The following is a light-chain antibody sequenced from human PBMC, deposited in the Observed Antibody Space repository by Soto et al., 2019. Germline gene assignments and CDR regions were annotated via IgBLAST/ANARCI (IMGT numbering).Light chain of an antibody. V-gene: IGKV1-33*01. CDR1: QDISHY. Sequence: DIQMTQSPSSLSVSVGDRVTITCQASQDISHYLNWYQQKPGKAPKLLIYDASNLETGVPSRFGGSGSGTDFTFPIFGLQPEDVATYYCQQYDNLITFGQGTRLEIK. J-gene: IGKJ5*01. CDR3: QQYDNLIT. CDR2: DAS.